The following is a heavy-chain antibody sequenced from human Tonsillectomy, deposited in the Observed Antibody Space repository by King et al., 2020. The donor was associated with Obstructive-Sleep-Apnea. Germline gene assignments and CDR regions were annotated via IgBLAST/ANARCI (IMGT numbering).Heavy chain of an antibody. CDR1: GDSIAGSTHY. J-gene: IGHJ4*02. CDR2: VYYSGNT. V-gene: IGHV4-39*07. D-gene: IGHD6-19*01. Sequence: LQLQESGPGLVEPSETLSLTCTVSGDSIAGSTHYWGWFRQPPGKGLEWIGSVYYSGNTHYFSSLKSRLTISVDTSKNQFSLRLISVTAADTAVYFCAREQWLREIDNWGQGTLVTVSS. CDR3: AREQWLREIDN.